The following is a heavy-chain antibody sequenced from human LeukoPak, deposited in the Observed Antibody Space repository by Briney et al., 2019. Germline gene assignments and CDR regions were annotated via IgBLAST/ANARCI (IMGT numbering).Heavy chain of an antibody. Sequence: SQTLSLTCTVSGGSISSYYWSWIRQPPGKGLEWIGYIYYSGSTNYNPSLKSRVTISVDTSKNQFSLKLSSVTAADTAVYYCASRGDSYGRYEDYWGQGTLVTVSS. J-gene: IGHJ4*02. CDR2: IYYSGST. V-gene: IGHV4-59*01. D-gene: IGHD5-18*01. CDR3: ASRGDSYGRYEDY. CDR1: GGSISSYY.